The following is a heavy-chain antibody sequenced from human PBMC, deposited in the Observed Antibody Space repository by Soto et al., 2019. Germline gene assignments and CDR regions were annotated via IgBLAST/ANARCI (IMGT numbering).Heavy chain of an antibody. CDR1: GYSITAGGYY. V-gene: IGHV4-31*03. D-gene: IGHD3-22*01. CDR2: FYSSGSI. Sequence: SATLSLTCFVSGYSITAGGYYWSWILHHPGKGLEWIVSFYSSGSIIYNPSLRSRVSISGDTSSNQFSMSLTSVTAADTARYYCARMYSSASGWSHTWGQGPLVTVSS. CDR3: ARMYSSASGWSHT. J-gene: IGHJ5*02.